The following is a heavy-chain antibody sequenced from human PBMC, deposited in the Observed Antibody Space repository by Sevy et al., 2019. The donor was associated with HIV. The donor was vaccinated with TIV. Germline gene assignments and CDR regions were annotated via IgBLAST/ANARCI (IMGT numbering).Heavy chain of an antibody. CDR2: ISGSGGST. CDR3: AKAPVVVAASLNYGMDV. J-gene: IGHJ6*02. CDR1: GFTFSSYV. D-gene: IGHD2-15*01. Sequence: GGSLRLSCAASGFTFSSYVMSWVRQAPGKGLEWVSAISGSGGSTYYADSVKGRFTISRDNSKNTLYLQMNSLRAEDTAVYYCAKAPVVVAASLNYGMDVWGQGTTVTVSS. V-gene: IGHV3-23*01.